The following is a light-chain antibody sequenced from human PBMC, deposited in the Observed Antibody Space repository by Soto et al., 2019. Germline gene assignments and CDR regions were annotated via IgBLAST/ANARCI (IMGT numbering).Light chain of an antibody. J-gene: IGKJ2*01. V-gene: IGKV1-39*01. Sequence: DIQMTQSPSSLSSSVGDRVTITCRASQNIYRYLNWYQQKPGTAPKLLIYTASNLQRGVPSKFSGSGSGTDFTLTISSLQPEDFATYYCQHSYSIPFTFGQGTKLEI. CDR2: TAS. CDR1: QNIYRY. CDR3: QHSYSIPFT.